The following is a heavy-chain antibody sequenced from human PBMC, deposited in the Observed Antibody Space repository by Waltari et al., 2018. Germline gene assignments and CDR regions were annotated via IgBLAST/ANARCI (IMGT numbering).Heavy chain of an antibody. CDR2: ISYDGSNK. CDR3: AKLYSSSSYRYYYYGMDV. CDR1: GFTFSSYG. V-gene: IGHV3-30*18. Sequence: QVQLVESGGGVVQPGRSLRRYCAASGFTFSSYGMHWVRQAPGKGLEWVAVISYDGSNKYYADSVKGRFTISRDNSKNTLYLQMNSLRAEDTAVYYCAKLYSSSSYRYYYYGMDVWGQGTTVTVSS. D-gene: IGHD6-6*01. J-gene: IGHJ6*02.